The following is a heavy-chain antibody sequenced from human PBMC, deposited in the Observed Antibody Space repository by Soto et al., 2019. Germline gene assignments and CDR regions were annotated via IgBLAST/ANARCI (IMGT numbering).Heavy chain of an antibody. CDR3: ARYSPSDVRGVAPPFDY. J-gene: IGHJ4*02. D-gene: IGHD3-10*01. CDR1: GGSISSSSYY. Sequence: SETLSLTCTVSGGSISSSSYYWGWIRQPPGKGLEWIGSIYYSGSTYYNPSLKSRVTISVDTSKNQFSLKLSSVTAADTAVYYCARYSPSDVRGVAPPFDYWGQGTLVTVSS. CDR2: IYYSGST. V-gene: IGHV4-39*01.